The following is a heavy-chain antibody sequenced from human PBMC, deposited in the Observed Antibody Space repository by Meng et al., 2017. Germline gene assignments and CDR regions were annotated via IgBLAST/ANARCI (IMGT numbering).Heavy chain of an antibody. D-gene: IGHD3-22*01. CDR2: IYHSGRT. V-gene: IGHV4-4*03. CDR3: ATSGDNSGLYLGY. CDR1: GDSISTYNW. J-gene: IGHJ4*02. Sequence: QVRLQPSGPGLVKPPGTLSLTGAVSGDSISTYNWWTWVRQSPEKGLEWIGEIYHSGRTNYNPSLTSRVTMSVDKSKKQISLNLSSVTAADTAVYYCATSGDNSGLYLGYWGPGILVTVSS.